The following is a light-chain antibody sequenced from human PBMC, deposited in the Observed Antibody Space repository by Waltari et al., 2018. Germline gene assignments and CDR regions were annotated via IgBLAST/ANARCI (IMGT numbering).Light chain of an antibody. CDR1: QSISNW. CDR2: EAF. J-gene: IGKJ1*01. Sequence: DIQMTQSPSTLSASVGDRVTLTCRASQSISNWLAWYQQKPGKAPKLLIYEAFNLESGVPSRFSGSGSGTEFTLTISSLQPDDFTTYYCQQYNSYPWTFGQGTKVEIK. CDR3: QQYNSYPWT. V-gene: IGKV1-5*03.